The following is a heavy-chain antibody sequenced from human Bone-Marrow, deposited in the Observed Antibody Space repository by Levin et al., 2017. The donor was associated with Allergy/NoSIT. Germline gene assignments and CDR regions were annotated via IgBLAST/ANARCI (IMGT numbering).Heavy chain of an antibody. J-gene: IGHJ4*02. CDR3: ARDLGSYGLLWFGELLYPRY. V-gene: IGHV3-7*01. D-gene: IGHD3-10*01. CDR1: GFTFSSYW. Sequence: GESLKISCAASGFTFSSYWMSWVRQAPGKGLEWVANIKQDGSEKYYVDSVKGRFTISRDNAKNSLYLQMNSLRAEDTAVYYCARDLGSYGLLWFGELLYPRYWGQGTLVTVSS. CDR2: IKQDGSEK.